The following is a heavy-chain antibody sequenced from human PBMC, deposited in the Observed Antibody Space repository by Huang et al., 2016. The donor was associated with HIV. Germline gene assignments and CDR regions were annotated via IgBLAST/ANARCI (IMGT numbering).Heavy chain of an antibody. D-gene: IGHD2-21*02. J-gene: IGHJ4*02. CDR1: GYSFTNYW. V-gene: IGHV5-51*03. CDR3: ARSEVLVTAGPFDH. CDR2: IYPAAADT. Sequence: EVQLVQSEAEVKKPGESLKISCRGSGYSFTNYWIGWVRQRPGEGLEVVGVIYPAAADTRYSPSVQGQVTFSADKSTRTAYLQWSSLQASDTAIYYCARSEVLVTAGPFDHWGQGTLVTVSS.